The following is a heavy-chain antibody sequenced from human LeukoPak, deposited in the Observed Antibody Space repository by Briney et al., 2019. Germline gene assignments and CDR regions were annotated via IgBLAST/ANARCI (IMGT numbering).Heavy chain of an antibody. J-gene: IGHJ3*02. CDR3: ARDRYSYGFDAFDI. D-gene: IGHD5-18*01. CDR1: GFTFSDYY. CDR2: ISSSGSTI. V-gene: IGHV3-11*04. Sequence: GGSLRLSCAASGFTFSDYYMSWIRQAPGKGLEWVSYISSSGSTIYYADSVKGRFTISRDNAKNSLYLQMNSLRAEDTAVYYCARDRYSYGFDAFDIWGHGTMVTVSS.